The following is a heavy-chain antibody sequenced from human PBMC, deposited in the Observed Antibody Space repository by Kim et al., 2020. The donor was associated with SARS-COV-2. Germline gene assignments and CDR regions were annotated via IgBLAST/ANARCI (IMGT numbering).Heavy chain of an antibody. V-gene: IGHV1-2*06. CDR1: GYTFTGYY. J-gene: IGHJ4*02. CDR2: INPNSGGT. D-gene: IGHD4-17*01. Sequence: ASVKVSCKASGYTFTGYYMHWVRQAPGQGLEWMGRINPNSGGTNYAQKFQGRVTMTRDTSISTAYMELSRLRSDDTAVYYCAREATVVTPPFDYWGQGTLVTVSS. CDR3: AREATVVTPPFDY.